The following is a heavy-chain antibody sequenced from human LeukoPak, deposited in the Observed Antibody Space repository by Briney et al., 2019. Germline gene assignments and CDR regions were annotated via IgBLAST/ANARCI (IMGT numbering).Heavy chain of an antibody. V-gene: IGHV1-69*05. CDR3: AASGYSTSPLDY. J-gene: IGHJ4*02. D-gene: IGHD3-22*01. CDR2: IIPIFGTA. Sequence: GASVKVSCKASGGTFSSYAISWVRQAPGQGLEWMGRIIPIFGTANYAQKFQGRVTITTDESTSTAYMELSSLRSEDTAVYYCAASGYSTSPLDYWDQGTLVTVSS. CDR1: GGTFSSYA.